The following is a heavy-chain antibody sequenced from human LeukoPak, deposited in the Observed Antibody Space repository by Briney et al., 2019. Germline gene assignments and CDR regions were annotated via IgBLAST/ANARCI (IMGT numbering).Heavy chain of an antibody. D-gene: IGHD2-21*02. Sequence: SETLSLTCTVSGGSISSYYWSWIRQPPGKGLEWIGYIYYSGSTNYNPSLKSRVTISVDTSKNQFSLKLSSVTAADTAVYYCAREERDCLDYWGQGTLVTVSS. J-gene: IGHJ4*02. CDR1: GGSISSYY. CDR2: IYYSGST. V-gene: IGHV4-59*12. CDR3: AREERDCLDY.